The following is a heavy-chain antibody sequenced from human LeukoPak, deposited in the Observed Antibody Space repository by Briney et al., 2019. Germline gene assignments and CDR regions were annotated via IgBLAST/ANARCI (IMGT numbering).Heavy chain of an antibody. Sequence: SVKVSCKASGGTFSSYAISWVRQAPGQGLEWMGGIIPIFGTANYAQKFQGRVTISTDESTSTAYMELSSLRSEDTAVYYCARASDYVWGSYRYRPYYYYMDVWGKGTTVTVSS. J-gene: IGHJ6*03. CDR3: ARASDYVWGSYRYRPYYYYMDV. D-gene: IGHD3-16*02. CDR2: IIPIFGTA. CDR1: GGTFSSYA. V-gene: IGHV1-69*05.